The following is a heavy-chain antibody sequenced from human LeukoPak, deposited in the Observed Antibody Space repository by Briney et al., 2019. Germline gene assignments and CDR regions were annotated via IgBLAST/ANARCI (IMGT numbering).Heavy chain of an antibody. CDR1: GYTFTNYC. V-gene: IGHV1-46*01. J-gene: IGHJ1*01. CDR2: INPTYGSP. D-gene: IGHD4-23*01. CDR3: AKDRYGGNSVIFSEYFQH. Sequence: GASVKVSCKASGYTFTNYCMHWVRQAPGQGLEWMGIINPTYGSPIYAQTFEGRVTMTRDMSTSTVYMELSTLRAEDTAVYYCAKDRYGGNSVIFSEYFQHWGQGTLVTVSS.